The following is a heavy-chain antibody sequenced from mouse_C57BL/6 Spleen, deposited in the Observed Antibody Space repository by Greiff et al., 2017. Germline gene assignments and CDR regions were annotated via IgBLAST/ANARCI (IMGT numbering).Heavy chain of an antibody. Sequence: QVQLQQSGAELVKPGASVKMSCKASGYTFTTYPIEWMKQNHGKSLEWIGNFHPYNDDTKYNEKFKGKATLTVEKSSSTVYLELSRLTSNDSAVYFCARGRDYDGIYYAMDDWGQGTSVTVSS. V-gene: IGHV1-47*01. J-gene: IGHJ4*01. D-gene: IGHD2-4*01. CDR3: ARGRDYDGIYYAMDD. CDR2: FHPYNDDT. CDR1: GYTFTTYP.